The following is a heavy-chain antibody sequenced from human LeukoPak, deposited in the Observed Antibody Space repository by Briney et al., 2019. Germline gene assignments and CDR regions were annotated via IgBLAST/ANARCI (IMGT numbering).Heavy chain of an antibody. CDR2: IRSKAYGGTT. J-gene: IGHJ4*02. V-gene: IGHV3-49*04. CDR1: GFTFGDYA. Sequence: GGSLRLSCTASGFTFGDYAMSWVRQAPGKGLEWVGFIRSKAYGGTTEYAASVKGRFTISRDDSKSIAYLQMNSLKTEDTAVYYCTRDWYSGSYASDYWGQGTLVTVSS. CDR3: TRDWYSGSYASDY. D-gene: IGHD1-26*01.